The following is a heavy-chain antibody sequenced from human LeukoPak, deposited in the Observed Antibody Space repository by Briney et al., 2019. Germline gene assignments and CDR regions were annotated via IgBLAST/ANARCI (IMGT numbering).Heavy chain of an antibody. J-gene: IGHJ4*02. CDR2: ISSSSSSSYI. D-gene: IGHD5-18*01. Sequence: PGGSLRLSCAASGFTFSSYSMNWVRQAPGKGLEWVSSISSSSSSSYIYYADSVKGRFTISRDNAKNSLYLQMNSLRAEDTAVYYCARGSHGYSYGFHYWGQGTLVTVSS. CDR3: ARGSHGYSYGFHY. CDR1: GFTFSSYS. V-gene: IGHV3-21*01.